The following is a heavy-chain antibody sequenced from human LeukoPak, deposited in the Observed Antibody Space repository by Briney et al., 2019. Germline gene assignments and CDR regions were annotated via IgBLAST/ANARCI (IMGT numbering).Heavy chain of an antibody. CDR1: GCTFTGYY. Sequence: GASVKVSCKASGCTFTGYYMHWVRQAPGQGLEWVGWINPNSGGTNYAQKFQGRVTMTRDTSISTAYMELSRLRSDDTAVYYCARVVQYYDFWSGYSSFDYWGQGTLVTVSS. CDR3: ARVVQYYDFWSGYSSFDY. CDR2: INPNSGGT. V-gene: IGHV1-2*02. D-gene: IGHD3-3*01. J-gene: IGHJ4*02.